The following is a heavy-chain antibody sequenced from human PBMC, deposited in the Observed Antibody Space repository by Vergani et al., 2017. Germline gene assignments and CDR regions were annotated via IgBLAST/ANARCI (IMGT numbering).Heavy chain of an antibody. Sequence: QVQLVQSGAEVKKPGASVKVSCKASGGTFSSYAISWVRQAPGQGLEWMGGIIPIFGTANYAQKLQGRVTMTTDTSTSTAYMELRSLRSDDTAVYYCARSGGYCSGGSCYYNWFDPWGQGTLVTVSS. D-gene: IGHD2-15*01. CDR3: ARSGGYCSGGSCYYNWFDP. CDR1: GGTFSSYA. CDR2: IIPIFGTA. V-gene: IGHV1-69*05. J-gene: IGHJ5*02.